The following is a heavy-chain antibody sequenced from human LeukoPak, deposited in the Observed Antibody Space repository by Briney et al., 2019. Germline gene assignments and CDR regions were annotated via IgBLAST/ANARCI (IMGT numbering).Heavy chain of an antibody. V-gene: IGHV3-33*08. Sequence: QPGRSLRLSCAASGFTFSSYGMHWVRQAPGKGLEWVAFIRYDGSNKYYADSVKGRFTISRDNSKSTLYLQMNSLRVEDTAVYYCARNPGVGSSWYRLHYWGQGTLVTVSS. CDR2: IRYDGSNK. CDR1: GFTFSSYG. J-gene: IGHJ4*02. D-gene: IGHD6-13*01. CDR3: ARNPGVGSSWYRLHY.